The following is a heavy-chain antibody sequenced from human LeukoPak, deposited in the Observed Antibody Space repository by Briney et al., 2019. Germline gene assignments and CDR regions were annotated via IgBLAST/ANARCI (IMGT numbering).Heavy chain of an antibody. D-gene: IGHD1-14*01. V-gene: IGHV4-59*01. Sequence: PPETLSLTCTVSGGSPSSSMSSWSREPPREGRERGAHIYYSGSTNYNPSRKSRVTISVDTSKNQFSLKLSSVTAADTAVYYCARQNALDRKLDYWGQGTLVTVSS. CDR1: GGSPSSSM. CDR3: ARQNALDRKLDY. J-gene: IGHJ4*02. CDR2: IYYSGST.